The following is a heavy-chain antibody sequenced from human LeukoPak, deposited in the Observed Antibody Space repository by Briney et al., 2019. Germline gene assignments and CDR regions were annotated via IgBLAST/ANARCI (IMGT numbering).Heavy chain of an antibody. V-gene: IGHV1-2*02. CDR3: TRDDIVGARDFDY. Sequence: ASVKVSCKASGYTFTDYYIHWVRQAPGQGLEWMGWINPNSGDTKSAQKLQGRLTMTRDTSITTAYMDLSRLTSDDTAVYYCTRDDIVGARDFDYWGQGTLVTVSS. CDR2: INPNSGDT. J-gene: IGHJ4*02. CDR1: GYTFTDYY. D-gene: IGHD1-26*01.